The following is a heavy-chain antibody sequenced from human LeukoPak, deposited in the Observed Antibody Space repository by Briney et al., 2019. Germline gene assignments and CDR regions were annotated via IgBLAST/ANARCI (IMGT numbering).Heavy chain of an antibody. CDR3: ARDLYSSGWYSGWYFDL. CDR1: GGSISSGGYY. D-gene: IGHD6-19*01. J-gene: IGHJ2*01. V-gene: IGHV4-31*03. CDR2: IYYTGSA. Sequence: SETLSLTCTVSGGSISSGGYYWSWIRQLPGKGLEWIGYIYYTGSAYYNPSLESRVTISVDTSRNQFSLKLSSVTAADTAVYFCARDLYSSGWYSGWYFDLWGRGTLVTVSS.